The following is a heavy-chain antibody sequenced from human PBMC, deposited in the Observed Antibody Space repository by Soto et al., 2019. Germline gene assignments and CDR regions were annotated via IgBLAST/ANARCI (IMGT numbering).Heavy chain of an antibody. V-gene: IGHV3-48*04. Sequence: EVQLVESGGGLVQPGGSLRLSCAASGFTFSNYGMNWARQAPGKGLEWVTHINSAGTTISYSDSVKGRFTISRDDAKNSLYLQMNSQRVDDTAIYYCARDPEGINDFDYWGQGTLVTVSS. CDR1: GFTFSNYG. CDR2: INSAGTTI. J-gene: IGHJ4*02. CDR3: ARDPEGINDFDY. D-gene: IGHD2-21*01.